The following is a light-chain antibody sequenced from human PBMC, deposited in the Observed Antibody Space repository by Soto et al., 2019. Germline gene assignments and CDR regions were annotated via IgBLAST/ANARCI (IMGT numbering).Light chain of an antibody. V-gene: IGKV1-17*03. CDR3: LQHNSYPPT. CDR1: QGISNY. J-gene: IGKJ5*01. CDR2: GAS. Sequence: DIQMTQSPSAMSASVGDRVTITCRASQGISNYLAWFQQKPGEVPKRLIYGASSLQSGVPSRFSGTGSGTEFTLTISSLQPEDFATYYCLQHNSYPPTFGQGTRLEIK.